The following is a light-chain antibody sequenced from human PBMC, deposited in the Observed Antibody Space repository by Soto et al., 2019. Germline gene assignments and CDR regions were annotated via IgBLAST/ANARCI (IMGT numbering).Light chain of an antibody. V-gene: IGKV1-33*01. CDR3: QQYDNLPLT. Sequence: IQLTQSPSSLSASVGDRVTITCRASQGISSYLAWYQRKPGKAPKLLIYDASNLETGVPSRFSGSGSGTDFTFTISSLQPEDIATYYCQQYDNLPLTFGGGTKVDIK. CDR2: DAS. CDR1: QGISSY. J-gene: IGKJ4*01.